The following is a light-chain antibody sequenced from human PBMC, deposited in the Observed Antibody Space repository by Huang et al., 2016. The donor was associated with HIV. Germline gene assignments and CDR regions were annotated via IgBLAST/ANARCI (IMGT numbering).Light chain of an antibody. CDR2: GAS. CDR3: QQYNSWPPNT. CDR1: QSVSTN. J-gene: IGKJ2*01. Sequence: EIVMTQSPAILSVSPGERATLFCRASQSVSTNLAWYQHKPGQTPRLLIHGASTRATGIPARFSGSGSGTEFTLTINTLQSEDFALYYCQQYNSWPPNTFGQGTKLEIK. V-gene: IGKV3-15*01.